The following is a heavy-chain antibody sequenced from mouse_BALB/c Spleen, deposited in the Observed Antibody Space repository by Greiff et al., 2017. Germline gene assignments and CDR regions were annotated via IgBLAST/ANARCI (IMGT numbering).Heavy chain of an antibody. CDR3: ARHEGGYYDLLPY. Sequence: EVKVEESGGGLVKPGGSLKLSCAASGFAFSSYDMSWVRQTPEKRLEWVAYISSGGGSTYYPDTVKGRFTISRDNAKNTLYLQMSSLKSEDTAMYYCARHEGGYYDLLPYWGQGTLVTVSA. D-gene: IGHD2-3*01. CDR1: GFAFSSYD. J-gene: IGHJ3*01. CDR2: ISSGGGST. V-gene: IGHV5-12-1*01.